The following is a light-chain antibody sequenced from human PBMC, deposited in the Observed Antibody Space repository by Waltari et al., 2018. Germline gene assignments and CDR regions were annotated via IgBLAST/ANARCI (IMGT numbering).Light chain of an antibody. Sequence: IVLTQSPGTASLSPGERVTLSCRASQSVGSSSLAWYQQKPGQAPRLVIYRASRRATGIPDRFSGSGSGTDFSRTISRLEPEDFAVYYCQQHGTLPATFGQGTKVEIK. CDR1: QSVGSSS. CDR2: RAS. V-gene: IGKV3-20*01. CDR3: QQHGTLPAT. J-gene: IGKJ1*01.